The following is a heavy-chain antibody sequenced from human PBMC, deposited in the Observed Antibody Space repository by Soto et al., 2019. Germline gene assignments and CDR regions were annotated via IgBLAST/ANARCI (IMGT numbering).Heavy chain of an antibody. V-gene: IGHV3-53*02. CDR2: IYSGGST. J-gene: IGHJ4*02. CDR3: ARAIHYYDSSGYHY. D-gene: IGHD3-22*01. CDR1: GFTVSSNY. Sequence: EVQLVETGGGLIQPGGSLRLSCAASGFTVSSNYMSWVRQAPGKGLEWVSVIYSGGSTYYADSVKGRFTISRDNSKNTLYLQMNSLRAEDTAVYYCARAIHYYDSSGYHYWGQGTLVTVSS.